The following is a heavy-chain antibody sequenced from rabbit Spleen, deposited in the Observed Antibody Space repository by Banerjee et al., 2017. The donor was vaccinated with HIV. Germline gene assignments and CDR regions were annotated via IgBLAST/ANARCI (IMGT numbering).Heavy chain of an antibody. V-gene: IGHV1S40*01. J-gene: IGHJ6*01. D-gene: IGHD1-1*01. Sequence: QSLEESGGDLVKPGASLTLTCTASGFSFSSSDYMCWVRQAPGKGLEWIACIDTGSSGFTYFASWAKGRFTCSKTSSTTVTLQMTSLTAADTATYFCARDTSSSFSSYGMDLWGQGTLVTVS. CDR1: GFSFSSSDY. CDR2: IDTGSSGFT. CDR3: ARDTSSSFSSYGMDL.